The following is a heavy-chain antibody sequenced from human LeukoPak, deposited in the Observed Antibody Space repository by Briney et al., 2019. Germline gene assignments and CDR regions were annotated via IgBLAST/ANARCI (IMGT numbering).Heavy chain of an antibody. CDR2: IYHSGST. CDR1: GGSISSHY. CDR3: ARVGYDSSVNFDY. Sequence: PSETLSLTCTVSGGSISSHYWSWIRQPPGKGLEWIGYIYHSGSTNYNPSLKSRVTISVDTSKNQFSLKLSSVTAADTAVYYCARVGYDSSVNFDYWAREPWSPSPQ. D-gene: IGHD3-22*01. V-gene: IGHV4-59*11. J-gene: IGHJ4*02.